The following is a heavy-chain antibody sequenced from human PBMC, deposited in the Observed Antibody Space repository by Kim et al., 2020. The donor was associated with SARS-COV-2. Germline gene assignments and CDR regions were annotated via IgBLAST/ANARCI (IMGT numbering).Heavy chain of an antibody. V-gene: IGHV3-74*01. D-gene: IGHD3-10*01. J-gene: IGHJ5*02. CDR3: EPPRGGP. CDR2: DGSST. Sequence: DGSSTSDADSVKGRFTISRDNAKNTLYLQMNSLRAEDTAVYYCEPPRGGPWGQGTLVTVSS.